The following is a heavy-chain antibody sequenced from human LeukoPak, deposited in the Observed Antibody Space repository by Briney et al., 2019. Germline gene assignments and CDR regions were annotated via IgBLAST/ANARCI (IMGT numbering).Heavy chain of an antibody. V-gene: IGHV4-59*01. CDR2: IYYSGST. CDR1: GGSISSYY. J-gene: IGHJ3*02. Sequence: ASETLSLSCTVSGGSISSYYWSWIRQPPGKGLEWIGYIYYSGSTNYNPSLKSRVTISVDTSKNQFSLKLSSVTAADTAVYYCARVRYCSSTSSYEGAFDIWGQGTMVTVSS. D-gene: IGHD2-2*01. CDR3: ARVRYCSSTSSYEGAFDI.